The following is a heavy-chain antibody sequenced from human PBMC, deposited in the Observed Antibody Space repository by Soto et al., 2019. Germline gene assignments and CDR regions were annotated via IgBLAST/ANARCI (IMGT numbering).Heavy chain of an antibody. CDR2: AAYSGGT. Sequence: SETLSLTCTVSGGSIANNNYFWGWVRQPPGKGLEWIGSAAYSGGTYKNPSLKSRVTVSVDTSKNQFSLKLTSVTATDTAVYYCAKVVVGATSHSDFDSWGQGTLVTVSS. D-gene: IGHD2-15*01. CDR3: AKVVVGATSHSDFDS. J-gene: IGHJ4*02. CDR1: GGSIANNNYF. V-gene: IGHV4-39*01.